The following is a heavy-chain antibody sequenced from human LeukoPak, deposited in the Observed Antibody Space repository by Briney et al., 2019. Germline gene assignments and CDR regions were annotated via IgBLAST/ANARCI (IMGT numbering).Heavy chain of an antibody. CDR3: ARAPYGDYADY. D-gene: IGHD4-17*01. CDR1: GFTFSSYG. J-gene: IGHJ4*02. Sequence: GGSLRLSCAASGFTFSSYGMHWVRQAPGKGLEWVAVIWYDGSNKYYADSVKGRFTISRDNSKNTLYLQMNSLRAEDTAVYYCARAPYGDYADYWGQGTLVTVSS. CDR2: IWYDGSNK. V-gene: IGHV3-33*01.